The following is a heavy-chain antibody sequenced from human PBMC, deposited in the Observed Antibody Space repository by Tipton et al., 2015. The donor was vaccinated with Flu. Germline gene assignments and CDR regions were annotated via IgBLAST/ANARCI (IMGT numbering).Heavy chain of an antibody. Sequence: SLRLSCAASGFTFSSYGMHWVRQAPGKGLEWVAVIWYDGSNKYYADSVKGRFTISRDNSKNSLYLQMNSLRAEDTAVYYCASSIVVADYFDYWGQGTLVTVSS. D-gene: IGHD2-2*01. CDR3: ASSIVVADYFDY. J-gene: IGHJ4*02. CDR2: IWYDGSNK. V-gene: IGHV3-33*08. CDR1: GFTFSSYG.